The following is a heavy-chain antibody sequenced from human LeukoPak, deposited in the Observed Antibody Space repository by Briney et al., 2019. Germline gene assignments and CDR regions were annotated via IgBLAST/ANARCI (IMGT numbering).Heavy chain of an antibody. V-gene: IGHV4-34*01. CDR3: ARGFGRVWSAPLDY. D-gene: IGHD2-15*01. CDR1: GGSFSGYY. CDR2: INHSGST. J-gene: IGHJ4*02. Sequence: SETLSLTCAVYGGSFSGYYWSWIRQPPGKGLEWIGEINHSGSTNYNPSLKSRVTISVDTSKNQFSLKLSSVTAADTAVYYCARGFGRVWSAPLDYWGQGTLVTVSS.